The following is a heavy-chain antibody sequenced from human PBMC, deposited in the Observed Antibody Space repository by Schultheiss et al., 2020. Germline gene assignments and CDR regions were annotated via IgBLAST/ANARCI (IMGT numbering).Heavy chain of an antibody. D-gene: IGHD4-11*01. CDR1: GFTFSSYG. V-gene: IGHV3-30*18. CDR2: ISYDGSNR. CDR3: AKEWTTGLSDAFDI. J-gene: IGHJ3*02. Sequence: GGSLRLSCASSGFTFSSYGMHWVRQAPGKGLEWVAVISYDGSNRYYADSVKGRLTISRDNSKNTLYLQMNSLRAEDTAVYYCAKEWTTGLSDAFDIWGQGTMVTVSS.